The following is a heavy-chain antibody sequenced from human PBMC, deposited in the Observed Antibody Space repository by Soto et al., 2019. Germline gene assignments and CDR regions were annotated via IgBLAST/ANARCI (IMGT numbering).Heavy chain of an antibody. D-gene: IGHD6-19*01. V-gene: IGHV4-34*01. CDR1: GGSFSGYY. Sequence: QVQLQQWGAGLLKPSETLSLTCAVYGGSFSGYYWSWIRQPPGKGLEWIGEINHSGSTNYNPSLKSRVTISVDTSKNQFSLKLSSVTAADTAVYYCARGFSDPKRGWYFSPVGGMDVWGQGTTVTVSS. J-gene: IGHJ6*02. CDR2: INHSGST. CDR3: ARGFSDPKRGWYFSPVGGMDV.